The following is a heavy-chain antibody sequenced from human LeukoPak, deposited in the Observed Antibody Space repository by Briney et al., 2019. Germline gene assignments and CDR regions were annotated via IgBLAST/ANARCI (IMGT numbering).Heavy chain of an antibody. CDR1: GYTFTSYA. Sequence: ASVKVSCKASGYTFTSYAMNWVRQAPGQGLEWMGWINTNTGNPTYAQGFTGRFVFSLDTFVSTAYLQISSLKAEDTAVYYCARVWGSSWSDYMDVWGKGTTVTVSS. D-gene: IGHD6-13*01. CDR3: ARVWGSSWSDYMDV. CDR2: INTNTGNP. V-gene: IGHV7-4-1*02. J-gene: IGHJ6*03.